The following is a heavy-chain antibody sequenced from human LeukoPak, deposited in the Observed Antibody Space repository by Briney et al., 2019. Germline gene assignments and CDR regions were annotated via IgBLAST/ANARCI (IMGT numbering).Heavy chain of an antibody. Sequence: GGSLRLSCAASGFTVSSNYMSWVRQAPGKGLEWVSVIYSGGSTYFADSVRGRFTISRDISKNTVYLQMGSLRAEDTAVYFCARVHFPYGDFDYWGQGALVTVSS. D-gene: IGHD4-17*01. V-gene: IGHV3-53*01. CDR1: GFTVSSNY. CDR2: IYSGGST. CDR3: ARVHFPYGDFDY. J-gene: IGHJ4*02.